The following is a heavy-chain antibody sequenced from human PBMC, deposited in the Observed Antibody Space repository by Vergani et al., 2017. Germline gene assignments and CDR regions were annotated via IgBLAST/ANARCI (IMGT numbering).Heavy chain of an antibody. J-gene: IGHJ4*02. CDR2: HNPLGGRA. CDR3: VSSRLRSFEY. Sequence: QVKVVQSGAEVKASGASVKVFCEASGYTYRSYYVHWVRQAPGQGLEWMGVHNPLGGRATYSQKFQGRVSVTGDSSTTGGTSASMVYMDLTSLTPEDTAVYFCVSSRLRSFEYWGQGALVTVSS. D-gene: IGHD4-17*01. CDR1: GYTYRSYY. V-gene: IGHV1-46*03.